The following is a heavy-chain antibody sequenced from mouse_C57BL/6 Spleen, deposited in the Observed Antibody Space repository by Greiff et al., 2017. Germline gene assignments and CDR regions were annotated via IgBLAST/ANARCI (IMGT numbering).Heavy chain of an antibody. CDR1: GYTFTSYG. V-gene: IGHV1-81*01. Sequence: QVQLKESGAELARPGASVKLSCKASGYTFTSYGISWVKQRTGQGLEWIGEIYPRSGNTYYNEKFKGKATLTADKSSSTAYMELRSLTSEDSAVYFCARFDITTVVANFDYWGQGTTLTVSS. CDR3: ARFDITTVVANFDY. CDR2: IYPRSGNT. D-gene: IGHD1-1*01. J-gene: IGHJ2*01.